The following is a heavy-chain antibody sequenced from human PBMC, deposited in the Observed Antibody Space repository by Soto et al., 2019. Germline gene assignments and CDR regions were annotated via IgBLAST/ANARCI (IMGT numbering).Heavy chain of an antibody. CDR2: INPSGGST. V-gene: IGHV1-46*03. Sequence: ASVKVSCKASGYTFTGYYMHWVRQAPGQGLEWMGIINPSGGSTSYAQKFQGRVTMTRDTSTSTVYMELSSLRSEDTAVYYCAREPPSYYDSSGYYDYWGQGTLVTVSS. J-gene: IGHJ4*02. D-gene: IGHD3-22*01. CDR1: GYTFTGYY. CDR3: AREPPSYYDSSGYYDY.